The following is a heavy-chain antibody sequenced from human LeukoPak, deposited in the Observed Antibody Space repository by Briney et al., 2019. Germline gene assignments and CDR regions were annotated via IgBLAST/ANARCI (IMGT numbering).Heavy chain of an antibody. CDR3: ATHSSRWYDHDAFDI. Sequence: ASVKVSCKASGFSFTGSVIQWVRQARGQRLEWIGWIVVGSGNTNYAQKFQERVTITRDRSTSTAYMELSSQRSEDTALYYCATHSSRWYDHDAFDIWGQGTMVTVSS. D-gene: IGHD6-19*01. J-gene: IGHJ3*02. CDR1: GFSFTGSV. V-gene: IGHV1-58*02. CDR2: IVVGSGNT.